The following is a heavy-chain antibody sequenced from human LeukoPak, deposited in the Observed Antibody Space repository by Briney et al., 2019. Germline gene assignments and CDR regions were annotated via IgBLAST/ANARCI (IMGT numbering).Heavy chain of an antibody. V-gene: IGHV3-23*01. CDR1: GFTFSNYA. CDR3: ARRSGIAVAGAFDY. CDR2: ISGSGDST. Sequence: GGSLRLSCAASGFTFSNYAMRWVRQAPGKRLEWVSGISGSGDSTYYADSAKGRFTISRDNSKNTLHLQMNSLRAEDTAVYYCARRSGIAVAGAFDYWGQGTLVTVSS. D-gene: IGHD6-19*01. J-gene: IGHJ4*02.